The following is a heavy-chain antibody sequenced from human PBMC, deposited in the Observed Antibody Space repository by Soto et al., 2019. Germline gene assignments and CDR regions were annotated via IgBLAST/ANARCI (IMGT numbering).Heavy chain of an antibody. J-gene: IGHJ6*02. CDR3: ARDHWNYDFYYYGMDV. Sequence: GGSLRLSCAASGFTFSSYEMNWVRQAPGKGLEWVSYISSSGSTIYYADSVKGRFTISRDNAKNSLYLQMNSLRAEDTAVYYCARDHWNYDFYYYGMDVWGQGTTVTVSS. CDR2: ISSSGSTI. CDR1: GFTFSSYE. V-gene: IGHV3-48*03. D-gene: IGHD1-7*01.